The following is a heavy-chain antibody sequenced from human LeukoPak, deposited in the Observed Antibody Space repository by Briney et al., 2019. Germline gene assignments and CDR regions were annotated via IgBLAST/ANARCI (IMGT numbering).Heavy chain of an antibody. CDR2: ISTDGSST. J-gene: IGHJ4*02. CDR1: GFTFSSYS. CDR3: AGTIAARGSDY. D-gene: IGHD6-6*01. Sequence: GGSLRLSCAASGFTFSSYSMNWVRQTPGRGLVWVSRISTDGSSTSYADSVKGRFTISRDNAKNTLYLQMNSLRAEDTAVYYCAGTIAARGSDYWGQGTLVTVSS. V-gene: IGHV3-74*01.